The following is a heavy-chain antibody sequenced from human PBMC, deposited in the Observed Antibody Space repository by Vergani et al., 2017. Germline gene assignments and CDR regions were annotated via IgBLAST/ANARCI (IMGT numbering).Heavy chain of an antibody. D-gene: IGHD4-11*01. CDR2: IGVSDNSS. CDR3: VRDPDYSTFDS. V-gene: IGHV3-48*01. Sequence: DVRLVESGGGVVQPGGSLRLSCAASGFTFSAYSMHWVRQTPGKGLEWISYIGVSDNSSYYADSVMGRFAISRDNARNLLYLQMNSLRADDSALYFCVRDPDYSTFDSWGQGTLVTVS. CDR1: GFTFSAYS. J-gene: IGHJ4*02.